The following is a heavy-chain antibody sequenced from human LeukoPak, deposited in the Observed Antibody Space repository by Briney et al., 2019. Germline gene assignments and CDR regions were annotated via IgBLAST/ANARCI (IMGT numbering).Heavy chain of an antibody. J-gene: IGHJ4*02. CDR3: ARGAVYPTWSGPHWSGY. CDR2: IKQDASQE. D-gene: IGHD3-3*01. CDR1: GFTFSSYW. Sequence: PGGSLRLSCAASGFTFSSYWMSWVRQAPGKGPEWVAHIKQDASQEDHVDSVKGRFTISRDNAKNSLYLQMNSLRAEDTAVYYCARGAVYPTWSGPHWSGYWGQGTLVTVSS. V-gene: IGHV3-7*01.